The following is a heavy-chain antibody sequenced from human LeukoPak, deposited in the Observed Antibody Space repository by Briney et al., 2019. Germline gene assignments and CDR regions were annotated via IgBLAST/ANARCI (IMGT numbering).Heavy chain of an antibody. V-gene: IGHV6-1*01. J-gene: IGHJ4*02. CDR2: TYYRSEWYN. CDR3: ARGLSDSSGQYYFDY. CDR1: GDSVSTNSAA. Sequence: SQTLSLTCAISGDSVSTNSAAWNWLRQSPSRGLEWLGRTYYRSEWYNDYAVSVKSRITINPDTSKNQFSLQLNSVTPEDTAVYYCARGLSDSSGQYYFDYWGQGPLVTVSS. D-gene: IGHD3-22*01.